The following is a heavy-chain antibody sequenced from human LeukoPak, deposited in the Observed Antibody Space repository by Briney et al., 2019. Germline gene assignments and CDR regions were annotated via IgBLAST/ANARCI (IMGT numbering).Heavy chain of an antibody. J-gene: IGHJ5*02. CDR3: ARGASDPVWFDP. CDR2: IIPIFGTA. Sequence: SVKVSCKASGGTFSSYAISWVQQAPGQGLEWMGGIIPIFGTANYAQKFQGRVTITADESTSTAYMELSSLRSEDTAVYYCARGASDPVWFDPWGQGTLVTVSS. V-gene: IGHV1-69*13. CDR1: GGTFSSYA.